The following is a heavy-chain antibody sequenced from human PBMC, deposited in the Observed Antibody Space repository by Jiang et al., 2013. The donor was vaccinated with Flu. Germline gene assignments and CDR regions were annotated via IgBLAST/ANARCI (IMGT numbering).Heavy chain of an antibody. D-gene: IGHD6-6*01. V-gene: IGHV4-59*01. Sequence: YYWSWIRQPQGRDWSGLVYLLHGSTNXNPSLKSRVTISVDTSKNQFSLKLSSVTAADTAVYYCARRYSSSAPFDYWGQGTLVTVSS. CDR1: YY. J-gene: IGHJ4*02. CDR2: LLHGST. CDR3: ARRYSSSAPFDY.